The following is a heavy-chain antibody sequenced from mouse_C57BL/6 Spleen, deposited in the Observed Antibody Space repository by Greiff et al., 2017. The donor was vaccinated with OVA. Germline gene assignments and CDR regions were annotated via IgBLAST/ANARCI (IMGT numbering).Heavy chain of an antibody. CDR1: GYTFTSYW. D-gene: IGHD1-1*01. Sequence: QVQLQQPGAELVKPGASVKMSCKASGYTFTSYWITWVKQRPGQGLEWIGDIYPGSGSTNYNEKFKSKATLTVDTSSSTAYMQLSSLTSEDSAVYYCARSDSLPYGSRLFAYWGQGTLVTVSA. CDR3: ARSDSLPYGSRLFAY. J-gene: IGHJ3*01. CDR2: IYPGSGST. V-gene: IGHV1-55*01.